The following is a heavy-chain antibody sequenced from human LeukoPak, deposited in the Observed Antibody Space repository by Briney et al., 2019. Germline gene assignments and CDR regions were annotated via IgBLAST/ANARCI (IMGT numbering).Heavy chain of an antibody. Sequence: SVKVSCKASGYTFTSYGISWVRQAPGQGLEWMGGIIPIFGTANYAQKFQGRVTITADESTSTAYMELSSLRSEDTAVYYCARGRLGYCSSTSCRYPYFDYWGQGTLVTVSS. CDR3: ARGRLGYCSSTSCRYPYFDY. J-gene: IGHJ4*02. CDR2: IIPIFGTA. D-gene: IGHD2-2*01. V-gene: IGHV1-69*13. CDR1: GYTFTSYG.